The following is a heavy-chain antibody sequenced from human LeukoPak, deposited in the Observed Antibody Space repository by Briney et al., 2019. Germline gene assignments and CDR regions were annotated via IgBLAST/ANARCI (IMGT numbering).Heavy chain of an antibody. D-gene: IGHD1-26*01. CDR2: IYHSGST. CDR3: ARDSGSYQRNNWFDP. CDR1: GGSISSGDYY. J-gene: IGHJ5*02. V-gene: IGHV4-30-4*01. Sequence: PSETLSLTCTVSGGSISSGDYYWSWIRQPPGKGLEWIGYIYHSGSTYYNPSLKSRVTISVDRSKNQFSLKLSSVTAADTAVYYCARDSGSYQRNNWFDPWGQGTLVTVSS.